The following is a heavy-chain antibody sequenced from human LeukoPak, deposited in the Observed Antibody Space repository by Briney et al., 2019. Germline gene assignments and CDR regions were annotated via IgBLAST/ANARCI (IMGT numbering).Heavy chain of an antibody. CDR3: AGQHVGSSRYPLDV. CDR1: GGSISSYS. J-gene: IGHJ6*02. D-gene: IGHD6-13*01. CDR2: IFYSGST. Sequence: SETLSLTCTVSGGSISSYSWSWVRQPPGKGLEWIGHIFYSGSTNYNPSLESRVTISVDRSKNQLSLKLTSVTAADTAAYYCAGQHVGSSRYPLDVWGQGTTVTVSS. V-gene: IGHV4-59*01.